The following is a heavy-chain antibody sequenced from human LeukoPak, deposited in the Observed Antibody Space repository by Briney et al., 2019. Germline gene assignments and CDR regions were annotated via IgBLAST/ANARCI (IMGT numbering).Heavy chain of an antibody. V-gene: IGHV1-2*04. CDR2: INPNSGGT. CDR1: GYTFTGYD. Sequence: ASVKVSCKASGYTFTGYDMHWVRQAPGQGLEWMGWINPNSGGTNYAQKFQGWVTMTRDTSISTAYMELSRLRSDDTAVYYCARAPRIAAADSNWYFDLWGRGTLVTVPS. CDR3: ARAPRIAAADSNWYFDL. D-gene: IGHD6-13*01. J-gene: IGHJ2*01.